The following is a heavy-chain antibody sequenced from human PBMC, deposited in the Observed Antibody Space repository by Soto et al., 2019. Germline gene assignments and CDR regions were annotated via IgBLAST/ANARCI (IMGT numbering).Heavy chain of an antibody. CDR1: GFTFDDYT. V-gene: IGHV3-43*01. Sequence: GGSLRLSCAASGFTFDDYTMHWVRQAPGNGLEWVSLISWDGGSTYYADSVKGRFTISRDNSKNSLYLQMNSLRTEDTALYYCAKEGRYCSGGSCYSYGMDVWGQGTTVTVSS. CDR2: ISWDGGST. D-gene: IGHD2-15*01. CDR3: AKEGRYCSGGSCYSYGMDV. J-gene: IGHJ6*02.